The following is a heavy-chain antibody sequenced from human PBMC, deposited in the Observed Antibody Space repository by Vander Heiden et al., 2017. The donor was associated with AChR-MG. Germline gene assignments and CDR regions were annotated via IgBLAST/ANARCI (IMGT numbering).Heavy chain of an antibody. D-gene: IGHD7-27*01. Sequence: QITLKESGPTLVKPTQTLTLTCTFSGFSLSTSGVGVGWIRQPPGKDLEGPAVSYWDDDKRYSPSLKSRLTITKDTSKNQVVLTMTNMDPGDTATYDCAHTEGGITGDWDYYYYGMDVWGQGTTVTVSS. CDR3: AHTEGGITGDWDYYYYGMDV. V-gene: IGHV2-5*02. J-gene: IGHJ6*01. CDR1: GFSLSTSGVG. CDR2: SYWDDDK.